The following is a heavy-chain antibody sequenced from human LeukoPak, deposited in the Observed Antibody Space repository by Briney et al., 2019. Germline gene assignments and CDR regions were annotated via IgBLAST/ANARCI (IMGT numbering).Heavy chain of an antibody. CDR1: GFTFSSYG. J-gene: IGHJ4*02. D-gene: IGHD3-22*01. CDR3: AKAGYYDSSGYPTTDY. CDR2: ISGSGGST. Sequence: GGTLRLSCAASGFTFSSYGMSWVRQAPAKGLEWVSAISGSGGSTYYADSVKGRFTISRDNSKNTLYLQMNSLRAEDTAVYYCAKAGYYDSSGYPTTDYWGQGTLVTVSS. V-gene: IGHV3-23*01.